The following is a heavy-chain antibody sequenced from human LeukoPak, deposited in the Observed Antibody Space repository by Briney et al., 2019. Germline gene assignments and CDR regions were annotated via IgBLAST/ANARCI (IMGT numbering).Heavy chain of an antibody. J-gene: IGHJ4*02. CDR1: GFTFSSYV. Sequence: GRSLRLSCAASGFTFSSYVMHWVRQAPGKGLEWVAVIWYDGSNKYYADSVKGRFTISRDNSKNTLYLQMNSLRAEDTAVYYCARNADTAMGPFDYWGQGTLVTVSS. D-gene: IGHD5-18*01. V-gene: IGHV3-33*01. CDR2: IWYDGSNK. CDR3: ARNADTAMGPFDY.